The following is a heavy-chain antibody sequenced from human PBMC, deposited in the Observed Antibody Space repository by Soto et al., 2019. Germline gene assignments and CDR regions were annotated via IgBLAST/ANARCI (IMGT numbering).Heavy chain of an antibody. J-gene: IGHJ5*02. Sequence: QITLKESGPTLVKSTQTLTLTCTFSGFSLSSGGGPVGWIRQPPGKALEWLVIIYASGGTHYSPSLKTRLTSTKDTSKNKVVLTMTNMDHVDTATYYCGHRRDVATRCWFDPWGQGILVTVSS. CDR3: GHRRDVATRCWFDP. CDR2: IYASGGT. CDR1: GFSLSSGGGP. D-gene: IGHD6-6*01. V-gene: IGHV2-5*01.